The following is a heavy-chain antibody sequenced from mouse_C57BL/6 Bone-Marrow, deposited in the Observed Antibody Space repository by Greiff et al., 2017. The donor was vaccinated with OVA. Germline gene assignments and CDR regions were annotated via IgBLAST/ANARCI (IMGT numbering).Heavy chain of an antibody. Sequence: VQLQQSGAELMKPGASVKLSCKASGYTFTGYWIEWVKQRPGHGLEWIGAILPGSGSTNYNAKFKGKATFTADTSSNTAYMQLRSLTTEDSAVLNCVRKGICDGYDGYAMDDWGQGTSVTVSS. D-gene: IGHD2-2*01. CDR2: ILPGSGST. V-gene: IGHV1-9*01. J-gene: IGHJ4*01. CDR1: GYTFTGYW. CDR3: VRKGICDGYDGYAMDD.